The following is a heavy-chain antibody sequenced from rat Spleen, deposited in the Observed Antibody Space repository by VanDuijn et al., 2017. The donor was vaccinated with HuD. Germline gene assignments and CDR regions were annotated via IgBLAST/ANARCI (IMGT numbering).Heavy chain of an antibody. D-gene: IGHD1-2*01. V-gene: IGHV5-29*01. J-gene: IGHJ2*01. CDR3: VRQPHTTYVYGYYFDY. Sequence: EVQLVESDGGLVQPGRSLKLSCVVSGFILSDYYMAWVRQAPTKGLEWVATINYDGSSTLYRDYVKARFTISRDNSKSNLYLQMDSLMSEDTATYYCVRQPHTTYVYGYYFDYWGQGVMVTVSS. CDR2: INYDGSST. CDR1: GFILSDYY.